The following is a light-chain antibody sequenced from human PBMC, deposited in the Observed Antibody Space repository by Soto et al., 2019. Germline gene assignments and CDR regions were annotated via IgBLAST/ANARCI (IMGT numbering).Light chain of an antibody. Sequence: DIQWTQAPAFLSASVGDRVTITCRASQGISSYLAWCQQKPGKAPKLLIYAASTLQGVVPSRFSGSGSGTDFTLTISSLQPDDFAPYYCQHHQMYSPWTFGQGTQVDIK. CDR3: QHHQMYSPWT. CDR2: AAS. J-gene: IGKJ1*01. V-gene: IGKV1-9*01. CDR1: QGISSY.